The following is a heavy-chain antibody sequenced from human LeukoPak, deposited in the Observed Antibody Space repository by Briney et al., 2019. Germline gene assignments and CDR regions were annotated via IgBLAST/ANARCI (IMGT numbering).Heavy chain of an antibody. Sequence: PSETLSLTCTVSGGSISSSSYYWGWIRQPPGKGLECIGSIYYSGSTYYNPSLKSRVTISVDTSKNQFSLKLSSVTAADTAVYYCARLSNLLLWFGELSYFDYWGQGTLVTVSS. CDR1: GGSISSSSYY. CDR3: ARLSNLLLWFGELSYFDY. CDR2: IYYSGST. D-gene: IGHD3-10*01. J-gene: IGHJ4*02. V-gene: IGHV4-39*01.